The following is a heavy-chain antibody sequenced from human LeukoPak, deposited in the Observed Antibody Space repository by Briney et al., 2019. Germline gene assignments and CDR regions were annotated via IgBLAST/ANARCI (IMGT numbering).Heavy chain of an antibody. CDR2: INPSGGST. J-gene: IGHJ4*02. Sequence: ASVKVSCKASGYTFTSYYMHWVRQAPGQGLEWMGIINPSGGSTSYAQKFQGRVTMTRDTSTSTVYMELSSLRSEDTAVYYCARASITMVRGVIVGYFDYWGQGTLVTVSS. D-gene: IGHD3-10*01. CDR1: GYTFTSYY. V-gene: IGHV1-46*01. CDR3: ARASITMVRGVIVGYFDY.